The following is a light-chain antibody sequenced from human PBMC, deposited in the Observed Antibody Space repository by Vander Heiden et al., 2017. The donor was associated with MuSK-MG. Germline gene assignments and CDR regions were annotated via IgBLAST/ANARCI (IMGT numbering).Light chain of an antibody. CDR3: CSYAGSSTFV. Sequence: QSDLTQPASVSGSPGQSLTISCTGTSSDVGSYNLVSWYQQHPGKAPKLMIYEVSKRPSGVSNRFSGSKSGNTASLTISGLQAEDEADYYCCSYAGSSTFVFGTGTKVTVL. V-gene: IGLV2-23*02. J-gene: IGLJ1*01. CDR1: SSDVGSYNL. CDR2: EVS.